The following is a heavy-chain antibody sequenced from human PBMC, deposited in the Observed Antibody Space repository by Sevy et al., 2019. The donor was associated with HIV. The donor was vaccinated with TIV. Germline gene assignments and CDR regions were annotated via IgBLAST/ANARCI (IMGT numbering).Heavy chain of an antibody. CDR2: ISSYYGNT. CDR1: GYTFNTYG. CDR3: ARERTRWQQLVEYYLGMDV. Sequence: ASVKVSCKASGYTFNTYGISWVLQAPGQGLEWMGWISSYYGNTNFAQKFQGRVTMTTDTITNTAYMELTSLRSDDTAVYYCARERTRWQQLVEYYLGMDVWGQRTTVTVSS. D-gene: IGHD6-13*01. V-gene: IGHV1-18*01. J-gene: IGHJ6*02.